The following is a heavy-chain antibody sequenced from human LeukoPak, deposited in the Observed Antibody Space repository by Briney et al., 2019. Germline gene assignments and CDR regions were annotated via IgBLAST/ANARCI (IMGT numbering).Heavy chain of an antibody. CDR1: GYSFTSYW. CDR3: ARGYYDYVWGSYRHKWFDP. CDR2: IYPGDSDT. D-gene: IGHD3-16*02. J-gene: IGHJ5*02. V-gene: IGHV5-51*01. Sequence: GESLKISCKGSGYSFTSYWIGWVRQMPGKGLEWMGIIYPGDSDTRYSPSFQGQVTISADKSISTAYLQWSSLKASDTAMYYCARGYYDYVWGSYRHKWFDPWGQGTLVTVSS.